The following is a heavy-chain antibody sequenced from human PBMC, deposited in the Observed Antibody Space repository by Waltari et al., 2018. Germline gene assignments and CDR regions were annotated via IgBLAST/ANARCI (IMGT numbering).Heavy chain of an antibody. CDR3: ARDITMVQGFWFDP. Sequence: QVQLVQSGAEVKKPGSSVKVSCKASGSTFSSYAISWVRQAPGQGLAWMGRIIPIFGTANYAQKFQGRVTITADKSTSTAYMELSSLRSEDTAVYYCARDITMVQGFWFDPWGQGTLVTVSS. CDR2: IIPIFGTA. V-gene: IGHV1-69*08. D-gene: IGHD3-10*01. J-gene: IGHJ5*02. CDR1: GSTFSSYA.